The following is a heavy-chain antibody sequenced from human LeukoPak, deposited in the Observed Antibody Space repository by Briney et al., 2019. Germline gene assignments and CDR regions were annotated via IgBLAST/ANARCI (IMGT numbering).Heavy chain of an antibody. CDR1: GVTVSSNY. V-gene: IGHV3-53*04. CDR2: IYSGGST. D-gene: IGHD4-17*01. J-gene: IGHJ4*02. CDR3: ARHYGDYLYYFDY. Sequence: PGGSLRLSCAASGVTVSSNYMSWVRQAPGKGLEWVSVIYSGGSTYYADSVKGRFTISRHNSKNTLYLQMNSLRAEDTAVYYCARHYGDYLYYFDYWGQGTLVTVSS.